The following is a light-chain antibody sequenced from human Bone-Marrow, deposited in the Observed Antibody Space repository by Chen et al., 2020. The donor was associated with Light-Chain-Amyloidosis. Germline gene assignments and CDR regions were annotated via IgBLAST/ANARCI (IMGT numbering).Light chain of an antibody. CDR3: SSYTITNTLV. J-gene: IGLJ1*01. CDR2: EVT. Sequence: QSALTQPASVSGSPGQSITISCTGTSSDVGGDNHVSWYPQHPDKAPKLMIYEVTNRPSWVPDRVSGSKSANTASLTISELQTEDEADYFCSSYTITNTLVFGSGTRVTVL. V-gene: IGLV2-14*01. CDR1: SSDVGGDNH.